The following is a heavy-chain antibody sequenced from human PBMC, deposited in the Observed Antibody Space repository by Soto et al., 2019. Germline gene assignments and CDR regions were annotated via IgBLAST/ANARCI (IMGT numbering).Heavy chain of an antibody. V-gene: IGHV4-31*03. D-gene: IGHD6-6*01. CDR3: ARRGGSSSGYYYYAMDV. CDR2: IYNNGDT. J-gene: IGHJ6*02. Sequence: QVQLQESGPGLVKPSQTLSLTCSVSSGSMNSGGYYWSWIRQHPGEGLEWIGYIYNNGDTYYNPSLKSRVSISLDTSKNQFSLNVTSVTAADTAVYYCARRGGSSSGYYYYAMDVWGQGTTVTVSS. CDR1: SGSMNSGGYY.